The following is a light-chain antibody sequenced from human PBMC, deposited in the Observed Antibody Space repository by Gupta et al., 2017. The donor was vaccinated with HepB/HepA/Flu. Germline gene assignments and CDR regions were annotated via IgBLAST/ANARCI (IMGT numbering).Light chain of an antibody. CDR3: MQALQTPFT. CDR2: LGS. V-gene: IGKV2-28*01. Sequence: DIVMTLSPLSLPVTPGEQASISFRSSQSLLHSNGYNYLDWYLQKPGQSPQLLIYLGSTRASGVPDRFSGSSSGTDFTLKISRVEAEDVGVYYCMQALQTPFTFGPGTKVEIK. CDR1: QSLLHSNGYNY. J-gene: IGKJ3*01.